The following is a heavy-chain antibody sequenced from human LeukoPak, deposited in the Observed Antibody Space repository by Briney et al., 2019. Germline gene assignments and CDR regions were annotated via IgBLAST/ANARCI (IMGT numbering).Heavy chain of an antibody. CDR3: ARDQDRAFDI. Sequence: SGGSLRPSCTTSGFTFSTYGMHWVRQAPGKGLEWVAVIWYDGTNRYYADSVKGRFTISRDNSKNTLYLQMNSMRAEDTAVYYCARDQDRAFDIWGQGTMVTVSS. J-gene: IGHJ3*02. CDR1: GFTFSTYG. V-gene: IGHV3-33*01. CDR2: IWYDGTNR.